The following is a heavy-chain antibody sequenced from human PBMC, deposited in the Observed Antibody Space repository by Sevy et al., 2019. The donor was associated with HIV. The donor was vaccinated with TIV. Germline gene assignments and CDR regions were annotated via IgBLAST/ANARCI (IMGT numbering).Heavy chain of an antibody. CDR1: GGSVSSGSYY. CDR2: IYYSGST. CDR3: ARVTPYSGYELFDY. Sequence: GSLRLSCTVSGGSVSSGSYYWSWIRQPPGKGLEWIGYIYYSGSTNYNPSLKSRVTISVDTSKNQFSLKLSSVTAADTAVYYCARVTPYSGYELFDYWGQGTLVTVSS. J-gene: IGHJ4*02. D-gene: IGHD5-12*01. V-gene: IGHV4-61*01.